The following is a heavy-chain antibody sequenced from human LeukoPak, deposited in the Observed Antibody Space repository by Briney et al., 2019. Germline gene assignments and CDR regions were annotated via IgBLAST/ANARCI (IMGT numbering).Heavy chain of an antibody. CDR2: IYYSGST. Sequence: SETLSLTCTVSGGSISSSSYYSGWIRQPPGKGLEWIGSIYYSGSTYYNPSLKSRVTISVDTSKNQFSLKLSSVTAADTAVYYCARTAAGQYYFDYWGQGTLVTVSS. V-gene: IGHV4-39*01. J-gene: IGHJ4*02. CDR3: ARTAAGQYYFDY. CDR1: GGSISSSSYY. D-gene: IGHD6-13*01.